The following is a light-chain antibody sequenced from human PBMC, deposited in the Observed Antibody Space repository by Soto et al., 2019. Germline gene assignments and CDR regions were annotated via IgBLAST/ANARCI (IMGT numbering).Light chain of an antibody. V-gene: IGLV4-69*01. CDR2: LNSDGSH. CDR3: QTWGTPNV. J-gene: IGLJ2*01. CDR1: SGHSSYA. Sequence: QPVLTQSPSASASLGASVKLTCTLSSGHSSYAIAWHQQQPEKGPRYLMKLNSDGSHSKGDGIPDRFSGSSSGAERYLTISSLQSEDEADYYCQTWGTPNVFGGGTKLTVL.